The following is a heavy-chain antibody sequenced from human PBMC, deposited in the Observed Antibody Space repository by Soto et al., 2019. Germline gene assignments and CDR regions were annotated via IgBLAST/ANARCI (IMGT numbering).Heavy chain of an antibody. J-gene: IGHJ4*02. Sequence: LSLTCTVSGGSIISYYWSWIRQPPGKGLEWIGYIYYSGSTNYNPSLKSRVTISVDTSKNQFSLKLSSVTAADTAVYYCARMVATLIDYWGQGTLVTVSS. CDR2: IYYSGST. D-gene: IGHD5-12*01. V-gene: IGHV4-59*01. CDR1: GGSIISYY. CDR3: ARMVATLIDY.